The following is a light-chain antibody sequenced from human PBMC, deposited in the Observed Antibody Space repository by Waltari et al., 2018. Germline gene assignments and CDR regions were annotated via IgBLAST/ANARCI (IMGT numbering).Light chain of an antibody. CDR3: QQYADAPYS. J-gene: IGKJ2*03. CDR1: QGISSW. V-gene: IGKV1-5*03. CDR2: KAS. Sequence: DFQMTQSPSSLSASVGDRVTITCRARQGISSWLAWYQQKPGKAPNLLIYKASSLHSGVPSRFSGSGAGTDFTLTISSLQPEDLASDDWQQYADAPYSFGQGTKVEIK.